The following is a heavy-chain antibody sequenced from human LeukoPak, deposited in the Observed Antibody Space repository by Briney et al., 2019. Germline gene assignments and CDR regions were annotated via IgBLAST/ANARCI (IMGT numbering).Heavy chain of an antibody. Sequence: SVKVSCKASGGTFSSYAISWVRQAPGQGLEWMGGIIPIFGTANYAQKFQGRVTITTDESTSTAYTELSSLRSEDTAVYYCARVRLEYYDFWSGYSLTAPYYYYMDVWGKGTTVTVSS. V-gene: IGHV1-69*05. CDR1: GGTFSSYA. J-gene: IGHJ6*03. D-gene: IGHD3-3*01. CDR2: IIPIFGTA. CDR3: ARVRLEYYDFWSGYSLTAPYYYYMDV.